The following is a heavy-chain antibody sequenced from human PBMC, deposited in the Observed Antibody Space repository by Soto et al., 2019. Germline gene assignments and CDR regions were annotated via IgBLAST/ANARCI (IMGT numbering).Heavy chain of an antibody. CDR3: ARDFVPTALEWFHCWFDP. J-gene: IGHJ5*02. D-gene: IGHD3-3*01. CDR2: ISAYNGNT. Sequence: ASVKVSCKASGYTFTSYGISWVRQAPGQGLEWMGWISAYNGNTNYAQKLQGRVTMTTDTSTSTAYMELRSLRSDDTAVYYCARDFVPTALEWFHCWFDPWGQGTLVTVSS. CDR1: GYTFTSYG. V-gene: IGHV1-18*04.